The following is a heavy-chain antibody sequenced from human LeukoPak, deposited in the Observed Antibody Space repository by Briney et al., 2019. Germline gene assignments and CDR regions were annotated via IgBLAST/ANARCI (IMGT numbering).Heavy chain of an antibody. CDR1: GGSISSSSYY. CDR3: ARMYSSSWYGVYYFDY. J-gene: IGHJ4*02. CDR2: IYYSGST. D-gene: IGHD6-13*01. V-gene: IGHV4-39*01. Sequence: SETLSLTCTVSGGSISSSSYYWGWIRQPPGKGLEWIGSIYYSGSTYYNPSLKSRVTISVDTSKNQFSLKLSSVTAADTAVYYCARMYSSSWYGVYYFDYWGPGTLVTVSS.